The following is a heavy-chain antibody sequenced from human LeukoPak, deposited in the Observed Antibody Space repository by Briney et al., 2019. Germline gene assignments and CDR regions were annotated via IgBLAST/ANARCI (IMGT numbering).Heavy chain of an antibody. Sequence: SETLSLTCSVSGASISSSSYFWSWIRQPPGKGLEWIGYVYYSGDTNYNPSLKSRVTISGDTSKNQFSVRMSSLTAADTAVYYCARLLMVYAIVDYWGQGTLVTVSS. CDR2: VYYSGDT. J-gene: IGHJ4*02. CDR1: GASISSSSYF. D-gene: IGHD2-8*01. V-gene: IGHV4-61*05. CDR3: ARLLMVYAIVDY.